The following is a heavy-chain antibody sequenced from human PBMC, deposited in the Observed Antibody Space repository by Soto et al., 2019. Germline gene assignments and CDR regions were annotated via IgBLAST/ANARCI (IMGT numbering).Heavy chain of an antibody. Sequence: SETLSLTCAVYGGSFSGYYWSWIRQPPGKGLEWIGEINHSGSTNYNPSLKSRVTISVDTSKNQFSLKLSSVTAADTAVYYCARGKLSDYVWGSYRYHFDYWGQGTVVTVT. CDR2: INHSGST. V-gene: IGHV4-34*01. J-gene: IGHJ4*02. CDR1: GGSFSGYY. D-gene: IGHD3-16*02. CDR3: ARGKLSDYVWGSYRYHFDY.